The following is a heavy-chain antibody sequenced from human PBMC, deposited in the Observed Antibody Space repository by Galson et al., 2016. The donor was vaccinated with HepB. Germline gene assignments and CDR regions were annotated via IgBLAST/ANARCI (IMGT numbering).Heavy chain of an antibody. V-gene: IGHV3-33*01. Sequence: SLRLSCAASGFILSLYGMHWVRQAPGKGLEWLAVIWHDGSQASYADSVKGRFTISRDNSKNTVYLKMNSLSGEDTAAYDCASDESVIYRFIDNWGQGTLVRVSS. CDR2: IWHDGSQA. CDR1: GFILSLYG. D-gene: IGHD4-11*01. CDR3: ASDESVIYRFIDN. J-gene: IGHJ4*02.